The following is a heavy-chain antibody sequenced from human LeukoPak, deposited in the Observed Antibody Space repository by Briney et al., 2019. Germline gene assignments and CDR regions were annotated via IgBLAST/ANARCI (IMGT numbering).Heavy chain of an antibody. CDR2: INHSGST. CDR3: ARAQGYYYYYMDV. CDR1: GGSFSGYY. V-gene: IGHV4-34*01. Sequence: PSETLSLTCAVYGGSFSGYYWSWIRQPPGKGLEGIGEINHSGSTNYNPSLKSRVTISVDTSKNQFSLKLSSVTAADTAVYYCARAQGYYYYYMDVWGKGTTVTVSS. J-gene: IGHJ6*03.